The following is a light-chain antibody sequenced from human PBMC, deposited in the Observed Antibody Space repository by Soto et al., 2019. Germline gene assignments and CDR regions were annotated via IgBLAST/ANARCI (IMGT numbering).Light chain of an antibody. CDR2: ESV. J-gene: IGKJ2*01. CDR3: MQSIELPYT. Sequence: DVVMTQTPLSLSVTPGQPASISCRSTQSLLHTDGETYLYWYLQRPGQPPQRLISESVNRFSGVSDRFSGSGSGTYFTLKISRVAAEDVGVYYCMQSIELPYTFGQGTKLEI. CDR1: QSLLHTDGETY. V-gene: IGKV2D-29*01.